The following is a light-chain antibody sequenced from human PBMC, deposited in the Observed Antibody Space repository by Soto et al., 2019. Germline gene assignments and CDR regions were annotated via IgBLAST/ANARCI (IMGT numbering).Light chain of an antibody. CDR3: CSYAGSYTFYV. CDR1: SGDIGGYDY. Sequence: QSALTQPPSASGSPGQSVTISCTGTSGDIGGYDYVSWYQQHPGKAPKLMIYEVSKRPSGVPDRFSGSKSGNTASLTISGLQAEDEADYYCCSYAGSYTFYVFGTGTKLTVL. J-gene: IGLJ1*01. CDR2: EVS. V-gene: IGLV2-8*01.